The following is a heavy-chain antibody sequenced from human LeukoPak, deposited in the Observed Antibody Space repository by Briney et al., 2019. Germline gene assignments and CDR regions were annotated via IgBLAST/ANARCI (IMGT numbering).Heavy chain of an antibody. D-gene: IGHD1-26*01. Sequence: SETLSLTCTVSGDSIRDYYWSWIRQPPGKGLEWIGYIYYSGSTNYNPSLKSRVTISVDTSKNQFSLNLSSVTAADTAVYYCARDGGLRRWELSTIYNYALDVWGQGTTVIVSS. CDR2: IYYSGST. CDR3: ARDGGLRRWELSTIYNYALDV. V-gene: IGHV4-59*01. J-gene: IGHJ6*02. CDR1: GDSIRDYY.